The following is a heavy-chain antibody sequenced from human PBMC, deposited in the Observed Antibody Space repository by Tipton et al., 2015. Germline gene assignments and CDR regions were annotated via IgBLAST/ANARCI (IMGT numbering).Heavy chain of an antibody. CDR2: ISFAGSDK. V-gene: IGHV3-30*12. Sequence: SLRLSCVGSGFAFYNYDMFWVRQAPGRGLEWVAFISFAGSDKAYADSVKGRFTISRDDSNNTLFLQMDSLRADDTAVYYCARPQFGVTPTAFDPWGHGTLVTVSS. D-gene: IGHD3-16*01. CDR3: ARPQFGVTPTAFDP. J-gene: IGHJ5*02. CDR1: GFAFYNYD.